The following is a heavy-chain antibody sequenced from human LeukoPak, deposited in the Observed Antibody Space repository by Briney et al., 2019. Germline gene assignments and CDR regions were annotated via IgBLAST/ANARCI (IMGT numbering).Heavy chain of an antibody. CDR2: INHSGST. CDR3: ARGARVWFDP. V-gene: IGHV4-34*01. Sequence: PSETLSLTCAVNGGSFSAHYWSWIRQPPGKGLEWIGEINHSGSTNYNPSLKSRVTISVDTSKNQFSLKLSSVTAADTAVYYCARGARVWFDPWGQGTLVTVSS. J-gene: IGHJ5*02. CDR1: GGSFSAHY.